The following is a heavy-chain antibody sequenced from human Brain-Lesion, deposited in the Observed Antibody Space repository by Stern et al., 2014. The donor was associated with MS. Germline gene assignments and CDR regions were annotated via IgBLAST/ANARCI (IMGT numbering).Heavy chain of an antibody. CDR1: GFTVNRKY. CDR3: ALEATVSGWYVY. D-gene: IGHD6-19*01. J-gene: IGHJ4*02. CDR2: VYSDDST. Sequence: EVQLVESGGGLVQPGGSLRLSCAASGFTVNRKYMSWLRQPPGKGLEWVATVYSDDSTYYAESVKGRFTFSRDSSKNTVVLQMNSLGPGDTAIYYCALEATVSGWYVYWGQGTLVTVSS. V-gene: IGHV3-66*02.